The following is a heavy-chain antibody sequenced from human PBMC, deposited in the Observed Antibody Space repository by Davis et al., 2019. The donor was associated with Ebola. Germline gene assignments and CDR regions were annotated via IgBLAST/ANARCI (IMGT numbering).Heavy chain of an antibody. CDR3: AREAAVAHFDY. CDR1: GFTFSSYA. CDR2: ISSSSSYI. V-gene: IGHV3-21*01. D-gene: IGHD6-19*01. Sequence: GESLKISCAASGFTFSSYAMHWVRQAPGKGLEWVSSISSSSSYIYYADSVKGRFTISRDNAKNSLYLQMNSLRAEDTAVYYCAREAAVAHFDYWGQGTLVTVSS. J-gene: IGHJ4*02.